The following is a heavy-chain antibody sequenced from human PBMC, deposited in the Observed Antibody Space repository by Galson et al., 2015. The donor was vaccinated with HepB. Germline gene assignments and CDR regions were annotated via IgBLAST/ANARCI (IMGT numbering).Heavy chain of an antibody. V-gene: IGHV3-7*01. CDR1: GFTFSSYW. CDR3: ARVTGQYYDFWSGYYRRGDWFDP. Sequence: SLRLSCAASGFTFSSYWMSWVRQAPGKGLEWVANIKQDGSEKYYVDSVKGRFTISRDNAKNSLYLQMNSLRAEDTAVYYCARVTGQYYDFWSGYYRRGDWFDPWGQGTLVTVSS. CDR2: IKQDGSEK. D-gene: IGHD3-3*01. J-gene: IGHJ5*02.